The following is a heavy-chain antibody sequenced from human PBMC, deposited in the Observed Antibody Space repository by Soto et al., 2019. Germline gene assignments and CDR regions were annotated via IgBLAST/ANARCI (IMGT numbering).Heavy chain of an antibody. V-gene: IGHV1-18*04. D-gene: IGHD3-3*01. J-gene: IGHJ6*02. Sequence: ASVKVSCKASGYTFTSYGISWVRQAPGQGLEWMGWISAYNGNTNYAQKLQGRVTMTTDTSTSTAYMGLRSLRSDDTAVYYCARNTYYDFWSGYYPQAYGMDVWGQGTTVTASS. CDR3: ARNTYYDFWSGYYPQAYGMDV. CDR1: GYTFTSYG. CDR2: ISAYNGNT.